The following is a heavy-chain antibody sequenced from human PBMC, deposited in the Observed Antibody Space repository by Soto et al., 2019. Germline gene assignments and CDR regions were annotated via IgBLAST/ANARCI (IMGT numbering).Heavy chain of an antibody. V-gene: IGHV4-30-2*01. J-gene: IGHJ4*02. CDR1: GGSISSGGYS. CDR3: ASTLRGSGENFDY. Sequence: SETLSLTCAVSGGSISSGGYSWSWIRQPPGKGLEWIGYIFHSGSTYYNPSLKSRVTISVDRSKNQFSLKLSSVTAADTAVYYCASTLRGSGENFDYWGQGTLVTVSS. CDR2: IFHSGST. D-gene: IGHD1-1*01.